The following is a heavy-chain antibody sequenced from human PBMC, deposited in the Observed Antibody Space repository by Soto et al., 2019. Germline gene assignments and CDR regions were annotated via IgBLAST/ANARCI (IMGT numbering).Heavy chain of an antibody. Sequence: GGSQRLSCAASGFTFRSYSRNWVRQAPGKGLEWVSSISSSSSYIYYADSVKGRFTISRDNAKNSLYLQMNSLRAEDTAVYYCARALYYYDSSGYYGSWGQGTLVTVSS. J-gene: IGHJ5*02. CDR1: GFTFRSYS. CDR2: ISSSSSYI. D-gene: IGHD3-22*01. V-gene: IGHV3-21*01. CDR3: ARALYYYDSSGYYGS.